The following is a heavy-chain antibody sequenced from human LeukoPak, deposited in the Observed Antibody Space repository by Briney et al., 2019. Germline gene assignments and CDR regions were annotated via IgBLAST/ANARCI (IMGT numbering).Heavy chain of an antibody. CDR3: ARHGPLYDIWSAQFYFDY. Sequence: PSETLSLTCTVSGGSISTFYWSWIRQRPGKGLEWIGYIYYSGNTNYNPSLKSRVTISVDMSKSQFSLTLSSVTAADTALYYCARHGPLYDIWSAQFYFDYWGQGTLVAVSS. D-gene: IGHD3-3*01. V-gene: IGHV4-59*08. CDR2: IYYSGNT. J-gene: IGHJ4*02. CDR1: GGSISTFY.